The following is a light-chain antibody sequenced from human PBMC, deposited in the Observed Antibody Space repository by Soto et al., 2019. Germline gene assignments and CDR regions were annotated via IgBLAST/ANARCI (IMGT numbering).Light chain of an antibody. CDR3: QQYYTTLT. CDR2: WAS. J-gene: IGKJ4*01. Sequence: DIVMTQSPDSLAVSLGERATINCKSSQRVLYNSDNKNYLAWYQQKPGQPPKLLIYWASTRDSGVPDRFSGSGSGADFTHTISSLQAEDVAVYYCQQYYTTLTFGGGTKVEIK. CDR1: QRVLYNSDNKNY. V-gene: IGKV4-1*01.